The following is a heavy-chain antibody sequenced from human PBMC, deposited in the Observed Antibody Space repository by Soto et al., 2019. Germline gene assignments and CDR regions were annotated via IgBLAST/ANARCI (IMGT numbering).Heavy chain of an antibody. V-gene: IGHV4-39*01. J-gene: IGHJ6*02. CDR1: GGSISSSSYY. Sequence: SETLSLTCTVSGGSISSSSYYWGWLRQPPGKGLEWIGSIYYSGSTYYNPSLKSRVTISVDTSKNQFSLKLSSVTAADTAVYYCARHEGEYYYYYGMDVWGQGTTVTVSS. CDR2: IYYSGST. CDR3: ARHEGEYYYYYGMDV.